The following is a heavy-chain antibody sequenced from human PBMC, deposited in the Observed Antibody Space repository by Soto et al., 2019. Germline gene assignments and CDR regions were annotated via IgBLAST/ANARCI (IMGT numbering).Heavy chain of an antibody. J-gene: IGHJ4*02. CDR1: GGSISSGGYY. V-gene: IGHV4-31*03. CDR2: IYYSGST. Sequence: SETLSLTCTVSGGSISSGGYYWSWIRQHPGKGLEWIGYIYYSGSTYYNPSLKSRVTISVDTSKNQFSLKLSSVTAADTAVYYCARVSPSDYDFWSGYFDYWGQGTLVTVSS. CDR3: ARVSPSDYDFWSGYFDY. D-gene: IGHD3-3*01.